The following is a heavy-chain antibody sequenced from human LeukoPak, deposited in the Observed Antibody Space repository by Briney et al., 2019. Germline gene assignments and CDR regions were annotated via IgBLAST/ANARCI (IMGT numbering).Heavy chain of an antibody. J-gene: IGHJ4*02. Sequence: ASVKVSCKASGYTFTGYYMHWVRQAPGQGLEWMGWINPDSGGTNYAQKFQGRVTMTRDTSISTAYMELSSLRSDDTAVYYCASAEYSNYQPGGYWGQGTLVTVSS. CDR1: GYTFTGYY. D-gene: IGHD4-11*01. CDR3: ASAEYSNYQPGGY. V-gene: IGHV1-2*02. CDR2: INPDSGGT.